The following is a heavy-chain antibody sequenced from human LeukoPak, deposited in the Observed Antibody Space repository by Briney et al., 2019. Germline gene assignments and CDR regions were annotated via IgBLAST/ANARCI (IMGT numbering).Heavy chain of an antibody. CDR1: GGSISSSSYY. J-gene: IGHJ4*02. V-gene: IGHV4-39*01. CDR2: IYYSGST. CDR3: ARSVPPYYYDSSGYYGD. Sequence: PSETLSLTCTVSGGSISSSSYYWGWIRQPPGKGVEWIGSIYYSGSTYYNPSLKSRVTISVDTSKNQFSLKLSSVTAADTAVYYCARSVPPYYYDSSGYYGDWGQGTLVTVSS. D-gene: IGHD3-22*01.